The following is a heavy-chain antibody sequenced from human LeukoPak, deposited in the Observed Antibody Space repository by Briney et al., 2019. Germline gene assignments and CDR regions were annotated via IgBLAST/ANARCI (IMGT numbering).Heavy chain of an antibody. J-gene: IGHJ4*02. CDR1: GFIFSNYA. CDR3: AKDSGPGSYYPTGDEY. D-gene: IGHD3-10*01. V-gene: IGHV3-23*01. Sequence: GGSLRLSCAASGFIFSNYAMTWVRQAPETGLKWVSSISDSGGGTHYTDSVKDRFTISRDNSKSTLYLQMNSLRAEDTAVYYCAKDSGPGSYYPTGDEYWGQGILVTVSS. CDR2: ISDSGGGT.